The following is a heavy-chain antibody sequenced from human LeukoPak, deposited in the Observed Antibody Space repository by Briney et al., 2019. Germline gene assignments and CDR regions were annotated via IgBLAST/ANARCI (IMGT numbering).Heavy chain of an antibody. CDR3: ARDAAPQGINYYYGMDV. Sequence: GSSVKVSCKASGGTFSSYAIRWVRQAPGQGLEWMGRIIPILGIANYAQKFQGRVTITADKSTSTAYMELSSLRSEDTAVYYCARDAAPQGINYYYGMDVWGQGTTVTVSS. D-gene: IGHD1-14*01. V-gene: IGHV1-69*04. J-gene: IGHJ6*02. CDR2: IIPILGIA. CDR1: GGTFSSYA.